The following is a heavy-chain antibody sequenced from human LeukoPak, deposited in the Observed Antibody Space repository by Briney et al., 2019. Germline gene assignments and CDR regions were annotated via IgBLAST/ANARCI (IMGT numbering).Heavy chain of an antibody. CDR2: IFHTGST. J-gene: IGHJ6*02. CDR3: ARADSSGSYYDYYGMDV. Sequence: SETLSLTCTVSGYSISNGYYWGWIRQPPGKGLEWIASIFHTGSTYYNPSLRSRVTISIDTSNNQFSLRLSSVTAADTAVYYCARADSSGSYYDYYGMDVWGQGTTVTVSS. CDR1: GYSISNGYY. V-gene: IGHV4-38-2*02. D-gene: IGHD3-22*01.